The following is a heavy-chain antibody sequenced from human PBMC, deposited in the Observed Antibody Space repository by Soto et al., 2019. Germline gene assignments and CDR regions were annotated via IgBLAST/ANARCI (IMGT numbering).Heavy chain of an antibody. Sequence: QVQLVESGGGVVQPGRSLRLSCAASGFTFSSYGMHWVRQAPGKGLEWVAVISYDGSNKYYADSVKGRFTISRDNSMNTLYLQMNSLRAEDTAVYYCAGGAAADAWDAFDIWGQGTMVTVSS. CDR2: ISYDGSNK. CDR3: AGGAAADAWDAFDI. J-gene: IGHJ3*02. D-gene: IGHD6-13*01. CDR1: GFTFSSYG. V-gene: IGHV3-30*03.